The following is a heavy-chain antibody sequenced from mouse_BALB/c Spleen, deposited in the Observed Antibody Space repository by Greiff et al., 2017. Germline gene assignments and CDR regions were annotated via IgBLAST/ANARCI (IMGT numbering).Heavy chain of an antibody. CDR3: ATADMDY. J-gene: IGHJ3*01. Sequence: EVQVVESGGGLVQPGGSLKLSCAASGFTFTGFEMHWVRQAPEKGLEWVAYISSGSSTNYSEDTVKGRFTISRDKPKNTLYLQMTRLRSEDTAMYDCATADMDYWGQGTLVTVSA. CDR1: GFTFTGFE. CDR2: ISSGSSTN. D-gene: IGHD1-1*02. V-gene: IGHV5-17*02.